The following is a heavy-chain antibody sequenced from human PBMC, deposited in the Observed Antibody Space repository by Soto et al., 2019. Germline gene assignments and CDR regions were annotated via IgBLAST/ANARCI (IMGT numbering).Heavy chain of an antibody. CDR3: ARGRTYYYDSSGYYVSHYYYGMDV. J-gene: IGHJ6*02. V-gene: IGHV1-2*04. Sequence: ASVKVSCKASGYTFTGYYMHWVRQAPGQGLEWMGWINPNSGGTNYAQKFQGWVTMTRDTSISTAYMELSRLRSDDTAVYYCARGRTYYYDSSGYYVSHYYYGMDVWGQGTTVTVS. D-gene: IGHD3-22*01. CDR2: INPNSGGT. CDR1: GYTFTGYY.